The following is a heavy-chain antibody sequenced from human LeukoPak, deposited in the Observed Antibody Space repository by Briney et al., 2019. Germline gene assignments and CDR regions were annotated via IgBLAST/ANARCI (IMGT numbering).Heavy chain of an antibody. CDR1: GGSISSSDYY. CDR3: ARRISTYDSSGYSTGDAFDF. J-gene: IGHJ4*02. D-gene: IGHD3-22*01. V-gene: IGHV4-39*01. CDR2: VYGGST. Sequence: SGTLSLTCTVSGGSISSSDYYWGWIRQPPGKGLEWIGIVYGGSTHYNPSHKGRVTLSVDTSKNQFSLKLTSVTAADTAVYYCARRISTYDSSGYSTGDAFDFWGQGILVTVSS.